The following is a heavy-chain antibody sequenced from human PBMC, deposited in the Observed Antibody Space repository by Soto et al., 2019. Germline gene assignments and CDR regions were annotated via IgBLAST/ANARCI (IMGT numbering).Heavy chain of an antibody. CDR1: GFTFSSYS. Sequence: GGSLRLSCAASGFTFSSYSMNWVRQAPGKGLEWVSSISSSSSYIYYADSVKGRFTISRDNAKNSLYLQMNSLRAEDTAVYYCARVGPEVYSSSWYYFDYWGQGTLVTVSS. J-gene: IGHJ4*02. V-gene: IGHV3-21*01. CDR2: ISSSSSYI. CDR3: ARVGPEVYSSSWYYFDY. D-gene: IGHD6-13*01.